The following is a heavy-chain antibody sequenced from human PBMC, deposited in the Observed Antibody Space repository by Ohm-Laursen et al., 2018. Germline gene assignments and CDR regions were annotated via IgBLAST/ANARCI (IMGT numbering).Heavy chain of an antibody. J-gene: IGHJ4*02. CDR1: GGSVSSGSYY. CDR3: AREAMASEYYFDY. V-gene: IGHV4-61*01. Sequence: TLSLTWTVSGGSVSSGSYYWSWIRQPPGKGLEWIGYIYYSGSTNYNPSLKSRLTISVDTSKNQFSLKLTSVTAADTAVYYCAREAMASEYYFDYWGQGTLVTVSS. CDR2: IYYSGST. D-gene: IGHD5-18*01.